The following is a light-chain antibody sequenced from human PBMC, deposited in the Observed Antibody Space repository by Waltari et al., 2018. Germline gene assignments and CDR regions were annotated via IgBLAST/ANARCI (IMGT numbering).Light chain of an antibody. V-gene: IGLV2-11*01. J-gene: IGLJ2*01. CDR2: DVS. CDR3: CSYAGSYTKV. CDR1: RSDVGGYNY. Sequence: QSALTQPRSVSGSPGQSVPISCTGTRSDVGGYNYVSWYQQHPGKAPKLRIYDVSKRPAGVPDRFSGSKSGNTASLTSSGLQAEDEADYYCCSYAGSYTKVFGGGTKLTVL.